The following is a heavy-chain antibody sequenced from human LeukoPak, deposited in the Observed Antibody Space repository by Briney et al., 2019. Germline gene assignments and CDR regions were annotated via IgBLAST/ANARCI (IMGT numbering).Heavy chain of an antibody. CDR2: IYYSGST. J-gene: IGHJ4*02. V-gene: IGHV4-39*01. Sequence: ESSETLSLTCTVSGVSISSSSYYWGWVRQPPGKGLEWIGSIYYSGSTYYNPSLKSRVTISVDTSKNQFSLKLSSVTAADTAVYYCARLLRDGYNFHYFDYWGQGTLVTVSS. CDR1: GVSISSSSYY. CDR3: ARLLRDGYNFHYFDY. D-gene: IGHD5-24*01.